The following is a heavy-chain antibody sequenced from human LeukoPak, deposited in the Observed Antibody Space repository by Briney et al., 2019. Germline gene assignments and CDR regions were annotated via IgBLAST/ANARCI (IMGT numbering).Heavy chain of an antibody. J-gene: IGHJ4*02. CDR1: GYTLTELS. Sequence: ASENVSCKVSGYTLTELSMHWVRQAPGKGLEWMGGFDPEDGETIYAQKFQGRVTMTEDTSTDTAYMELSSLRSEDMAVYYCATLAVAGFTIDYWGQGTLVTVSS. CDR2: FDPEDGET. CDR3: ATLAVAGFTIDY. V-gene: IGHV1-24*01. D-gene: IGHD6-19*01.